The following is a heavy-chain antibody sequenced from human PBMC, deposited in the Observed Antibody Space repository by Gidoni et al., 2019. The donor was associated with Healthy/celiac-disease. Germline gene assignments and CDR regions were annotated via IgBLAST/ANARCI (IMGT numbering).Heavy chain of an antibody. Sequence: SSYGMHWVRQAPGKGLEWVAVIWYDGSNKYYADSVKGRFTISRDNSKNTLYLQMNSLRAEDTAVYYCARDREGSANYDYWGQGTLVTVSS. CDR1: SSYG. V-gene: IGHV3-33*01. J-gene: IGHJ4*02. CDR2: IWYDGSNK. D-gene: IGHD3-10*01. CDR3: ARDREGSANYDY.